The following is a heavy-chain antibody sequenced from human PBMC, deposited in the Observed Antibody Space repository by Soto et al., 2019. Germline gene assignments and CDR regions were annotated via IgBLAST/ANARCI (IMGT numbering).Heavy chain of an antibody. CDR1: GFTFDAYA. J-gene: IGHJ6*02. Sequence: EAQLVESGGDLVQPGRSLRLSCAASGFTFDAYAMHWVRQIPGKGLQWVSGLSWNGVTIGYAASVQGRFTISRDNAERCLYLQVDGWRADDAALYDCAAPRAYDSSDSSGFHYGMDVWGLGTTVTV. CDR3: AAPRAYDSSDSSGFHYGMDV. CDR2: LSWNGVTI. V-gene: IGHV3-9*01. D-gene: IGHD3-22*01.